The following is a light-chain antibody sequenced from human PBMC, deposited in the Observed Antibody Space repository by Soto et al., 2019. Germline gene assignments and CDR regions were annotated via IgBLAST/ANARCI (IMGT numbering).Light chain of an antibody. V-gene: IGKV1-39*01. CDR1: QSISSY. J-gene: IGKJ2*01. Sequence: DIPMTQSPSSLSASVGDRVTITCRASQSISSYLNWYQQKPWKAPKLLISAASSVQSGGPSRFSGSGSGTDFTLTISSLQPEDFATYYCQQSYSTHGYTCSQETKLESK. CDR2: AAS. CDR3: QQSYSTHGYT.